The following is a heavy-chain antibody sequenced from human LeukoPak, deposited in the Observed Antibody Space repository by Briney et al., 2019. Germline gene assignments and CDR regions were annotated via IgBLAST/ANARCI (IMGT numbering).Heavy chain of an antibody. CDR1: GLSFSSYA. J-gene: IGHJ4*02. CDR3: GKRSPNSSSWYYFDY. V-gene: IGHV3-23*01. Sequence: PGGSLRLSCAASGLSFSSYAMSWVRQAPGKGLEWVSAISGSGGSKYYADSVKGRFTISRDNSKNTLYLQMNSLRAEDTAVYYCGKRSPNSSSWYYFDYWGQGTLVTVSP. D-gene: IGHD6-13*01. CDR2: ISGSGGSK.